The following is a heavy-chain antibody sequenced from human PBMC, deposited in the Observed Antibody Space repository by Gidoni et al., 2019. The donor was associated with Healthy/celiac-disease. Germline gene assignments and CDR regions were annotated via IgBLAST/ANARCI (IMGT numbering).Heavy chain of an antibody. CDR3: SGSSWPKRYFQD. CDR1: GFTFSRYA. D-gene: IGHD6-13*01. J-gene: IGHJ1*01. Sequence: QVQLVESGGRVVQPGRSLRLSCAAPGFTFSRYAMHWVRHAQGKGLEWVAVISNDGSNKYYADSVKGRFTISRDNSKNTLYLQMNSLRAEDTAVCYCSGSSWPKRYFQDWGQGTMVTISS. V-gene: IGHV3-30-3*01. CDR2: ISNDGSNK.